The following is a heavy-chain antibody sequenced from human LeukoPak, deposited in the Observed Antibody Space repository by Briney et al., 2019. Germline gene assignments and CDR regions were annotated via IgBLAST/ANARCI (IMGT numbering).Heavy chain of an antibody. CDR2: TYYRSKWYN. V-gene: IGHV6-1*01. J-gene: IGHJ4*02. CDR3: ERHSSSWYAFDY. D-gene: IGHD6-13*01. CDR1: GYSVSSNSSA. Sequence: SQTLSLTCAISGYSVSSNSSAWNWIRQSPSRGLECLRRTYYRSKWYNDYAVSGKSRMTINPDTSKNQFSLQLNSVTPEDTAVYYCERHSSSWYAFDYWGQGTLVTVSS.